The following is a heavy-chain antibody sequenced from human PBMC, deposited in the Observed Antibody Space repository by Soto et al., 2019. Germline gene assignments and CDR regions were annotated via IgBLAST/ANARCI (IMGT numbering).Heavy chain of an antibody. CDR1: GFTVSTYY. CDR3: ARVPSSSYHYFDY. V-gene: IGHV3-66*01. D-gene: IGHD6-13*01. Sequence: GGSLRLSCAASGFTVSTYYMSWVRQAPGKGLEWVSVIYSAGSADFADSVKGRFTVSRDNSKNTLYLQMSSLRADDTAVYYCARVPSSSYHYFDYWGQGTLVTVSS. J-gene: IGHJ4*02. CDR2: IYSAGSA.